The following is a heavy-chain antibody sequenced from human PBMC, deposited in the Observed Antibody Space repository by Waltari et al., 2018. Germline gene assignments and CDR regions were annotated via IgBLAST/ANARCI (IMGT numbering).Heavy chain of an antibody. CDR1: GGTFRSYA. V-gene: IGHV1-69*12. Sequence: QVQLVQSGAEVTKPGSSVKVSCMPSGGTFRSYALSCVRPAPGPGLEWMGGIIPIFGTANYAQKFQGRVTITADESTSTAYMELSSLRSEDTAVYYCARDHKGSSTRYYYYGMDVWGQGTTVTVSS. CDR3: ARDHKGSSTRYYYYGMDV. J-gene: IGHJ6*02. D-gene: IGHD2-2*01. CDR2: IIPIFGTA.